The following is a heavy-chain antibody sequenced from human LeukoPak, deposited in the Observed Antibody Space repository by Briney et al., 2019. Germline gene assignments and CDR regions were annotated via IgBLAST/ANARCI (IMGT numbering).Heavy chain of an antibody. D-gene: IGHD6-19*01. Sequence: PSETLSLTCTVPGGSISSGGYYWSWIRQPPGKGLEWIGYIYHSGSTYYNPSLKSRVTISVDRSKNQFSLKLSSVTAADTAVYYCARVIRPWLVRGNYGMDVWGQGTTVTVS. CDR1: GGSISSGGYY. V-gene: IGHV4-30-2*01. CDR3: ARVIRPWLVRGNYGMDV. CDR2: IYHSGST. J-gene: IGHJ6*02.